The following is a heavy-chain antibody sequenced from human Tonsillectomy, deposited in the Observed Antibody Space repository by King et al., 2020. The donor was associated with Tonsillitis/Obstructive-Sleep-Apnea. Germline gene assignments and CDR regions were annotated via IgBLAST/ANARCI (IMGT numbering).Heavy chain of an antibody. J-gene: IGHJ3*02. CDR1: GFTFSSYG. CDR3: AKDMSYYDSSGYYPNDAFDI. CDR2: ISYDGSNK. Sequence: VQLVESGGGVVQPGRSLRLSCAASGFTFSSYGMHWVRQAPGKGLEWVAVISYDGSNKYYADSVKGRFTISRDNSKNTLYLQMNSLRAEDTAVYYCAKDMSYYDSSGYYPNDAFDIWGQGTMVTVSS. D-gene: IGHD3-22*01. V-gene: IGHV3-30*18.